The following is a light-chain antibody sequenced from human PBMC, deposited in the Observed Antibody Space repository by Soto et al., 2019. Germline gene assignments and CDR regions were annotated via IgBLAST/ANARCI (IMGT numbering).Light chain of an antibody. J-gene: IGKJ2*01. V-gene: IGKV3-20*01. CDR2: GTS. CDR3: QQESSSSGYA. Sequence: VLTQSPGTLSLSPGERATLSCRASQNIATQFFKWYQQRPGQDPRVLIYGTSTRATGIPDRFSGSGSGQDFTLPISRLEPEDFAVYYCQQESSSSGYAFDQGTKLLIK. CDR1: QNIATQF.